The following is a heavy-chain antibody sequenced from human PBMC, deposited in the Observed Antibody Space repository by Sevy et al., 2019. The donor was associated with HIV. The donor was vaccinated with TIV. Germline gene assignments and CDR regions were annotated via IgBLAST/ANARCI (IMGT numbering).Heavy chain of an antibody. D-gene: IGHD6-13*01. CDR2: IKSKTDGETT. V-gene: IGHV3-15*07. CDR3: TTKAPIAAVGTDY. CDR1: GFTFTNAW. J-gene: IGHJ4*02. Sequence: GGSLRLSCVASGFTFTNAWMDWVRQAPGKGLEWVGRIKSKTDGETTAYAEPVKGRFSISRDDSKNTLYLQMNSLKTEDTAVYYCTTKAPIAAVGTDYWGQGTLVTVSS.